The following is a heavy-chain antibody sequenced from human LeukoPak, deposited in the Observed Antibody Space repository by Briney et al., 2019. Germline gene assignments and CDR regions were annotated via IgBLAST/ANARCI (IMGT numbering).Heavy chain of an antibody. CDR2: ISSDGSRV. CDR3: ARDFGRWYFDY. CDR1: GFTFSDYW. V-gene: IGHV3-74*01. J-gene: IGHJ4*02. Sequence: PGGSLTLSCAASGFTFSDYWMHWVRQAPGKGLVWVSRISSDGSRVTYADSVKGRFTISRDNAKNSLYLQMNSLRAEDTAVYYCARDFGRWYFDYWGQGTLVTVSS. D-gene: IGHD4-23*01.